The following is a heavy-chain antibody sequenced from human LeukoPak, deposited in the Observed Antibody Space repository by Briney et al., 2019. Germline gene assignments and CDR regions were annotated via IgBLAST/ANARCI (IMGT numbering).Heavy chain of an antibody. CDR3: VRHRVGAPSGFDP. J-gene: IGHJ5*02. Sequence: GGSLRLSCAASGFTFSDYYMSWISQAPGKGLEWISYIIRGGTPIYNADSVKGRFTISRDNAKNSLYLQMNSLRAEDTAVYYCVRHRVGAPSGFDPWGQGTLVTVSS. D-gene: IGHD1-26*01. CDR1: GFTFSDYY. CDR2: IIRGGTPI. V-gene: IGHV3-11*01.